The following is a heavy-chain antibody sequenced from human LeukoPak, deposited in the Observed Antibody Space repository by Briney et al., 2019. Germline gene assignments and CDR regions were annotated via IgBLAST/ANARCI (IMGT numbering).Heavy chain of an antibody. CDR2: IYYSGST. D-gene: IGHD3-10*01. V-gene: IGHV4-31*03. CDR1: GGSISSGGYY. Sequence: PSETLSLTCTVSGGSISSGGYYWSWIRQHPGEGLEWIGYIYYSGSTYYNPSLKSRVTISVDTSKNRFSLKLSSVTAADTAVYYCARGHMVRAWYYWGQGTLVTVSS. CDR3: ARGHMVRAWYY. J-gene: IGHJ4*02.